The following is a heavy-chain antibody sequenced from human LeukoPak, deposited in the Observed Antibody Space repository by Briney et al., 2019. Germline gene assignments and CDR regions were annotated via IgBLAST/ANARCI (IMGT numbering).Heavy chain of an antibody. Sequence: GGSLRLSCAASGFTFSSYSINWVRQAPGKGLEWVSSISSTSTYMYYADSVKGRFTISRDNAKNSLYLQMNSLRDEDTAVYYCARDPDYGDYGKGFDYWGQGTLVTVSS. D-gene: IGHD4-17*01. CDR3: ARDPDYGDYGKGFDY. V-gene: IGHV3-21*01. CDR1: GFTFSSYS. CDR2: ISSTSTYM. J-gene: IGHJ4*02.